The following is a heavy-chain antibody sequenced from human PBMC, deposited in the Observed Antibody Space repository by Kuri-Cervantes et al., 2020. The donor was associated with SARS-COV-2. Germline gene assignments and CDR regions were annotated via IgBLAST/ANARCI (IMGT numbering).Heavy chain of an antibody. CDR2: INPNSGGT. D-gene: IGHD2-15*01. V-gene: IGHV1-2*02. CDR1: GYTFTGYY. J-gene: IGHJ6*02. CDR3: ARAAGYCSDGSCYGYYYYGMDV. Sequence: ASVKVSCKASGYTFTGYYMHWVRQAPGQGLEWMGWINPNSGGTNYAQKFQGRVTMTRDTSISTAYMELSRLRSDDTAVYYCARAAGYCSDGSCYGYYYYGMDVWGQGTTVTVSS.